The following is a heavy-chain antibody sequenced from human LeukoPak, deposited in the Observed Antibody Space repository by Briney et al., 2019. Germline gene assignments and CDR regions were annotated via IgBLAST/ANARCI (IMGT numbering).Heavy chain of an antibody. CDR3: ARGAHNWNIQDNLNFDY. CDR1: GFTFSSYS. V-gene: IGHV3-48*04. Sequence: GGSLRLSCAASGFTFSSYSMNWVRQAPGKGLEWVSYISSSGSTIYYADSVKGRFTISRDNAKNSLYLQMNSLRAEDTAVYYCARGAHNWNIQDNLNFDYWGQGTLVTVSS. D-gene: IGHD1-20*01. J-gene: IGHJ4*02. CDR2: ISSSGSTI.